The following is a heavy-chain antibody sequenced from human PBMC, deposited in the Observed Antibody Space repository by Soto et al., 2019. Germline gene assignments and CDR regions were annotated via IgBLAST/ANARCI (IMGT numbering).Heavy chain of an antibody. J-gene: IGHJ5*02. CDR3: AKGKNYDWAGNWFDP. CDR1: GFTFDDYA. CDR2: ISWNSGSI. Sequence: GGSLRLSCAASGFTFDDYAMHWVRQAPGKGLEWVSGISWNSGSIGYADSVKGRFTISRDNAKNSLYLQMNSLRAEDTALYYCAKGKNYDWAGNWFDPWGQGTLVTVSS. D-gene: IGHD5-12*01. V-gene: IGHV3-9*01.